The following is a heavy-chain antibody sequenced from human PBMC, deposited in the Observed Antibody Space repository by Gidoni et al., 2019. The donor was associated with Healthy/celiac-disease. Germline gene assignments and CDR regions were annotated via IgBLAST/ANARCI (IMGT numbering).Heavy chain of an antibody. CDR2: ISSSSSTI. D-gene: IGHD3-22*01. CDR1: GFTFSSYS. J-gene: IGHJ4*02. V-gene: IGHV3-48*02. Sequence: EVQLVESGGGLVQPGGSLRLSCAASGFTFSSYSMNWVRQAPGKGLEWVSYISSSSSTIYYADSVKGRFTISRDNAKNSLYLQMNSLRDEDTAVYYCARDYYDSSGYYYHYWGQGTLVTVSS. CDR3: ARDYYDSSGYYYHY.